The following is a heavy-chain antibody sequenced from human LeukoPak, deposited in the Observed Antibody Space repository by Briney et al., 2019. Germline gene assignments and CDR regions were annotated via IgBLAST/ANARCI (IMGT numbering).Heavy chain of an antibody. CDR3: ARAPGTMILGVSWALDY. V-gene: IGHV4-59*01. Sequence: PSETLSLTCTVSGGSISSYYWSWIRQPPGKGLEWIGYIYYSGSTNYNPSLKSRVTISVDTSKNQFSLKLSSVTAADTAVYYCARAPGTMILGVSWALDYWGQGTLVTVSS. CDR2: IYYSGST. D-gene: IGHD3-22*01. J-gene: IGHJ4*02. CDR1: GGSISSYY.